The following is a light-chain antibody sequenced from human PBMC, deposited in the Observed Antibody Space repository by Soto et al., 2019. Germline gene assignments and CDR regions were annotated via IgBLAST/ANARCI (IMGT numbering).Light chain of an antibody. CDR1: QSVSSGS. J-gene: IGKJ1*01. CDR2: AAS. Sequence: EIVLTQSPGAQSLSPGERATLSCRASQSVSSGSLAWYQQKPGQAPRLLIYAASARATGIPDRFSGSGSGTDFTLTVSRLEPEDFAVYYCQQYHNSPRTFGQGTKVDI. CDR3: QQYHNSPRT. V-gene: IGKV3-20*01.